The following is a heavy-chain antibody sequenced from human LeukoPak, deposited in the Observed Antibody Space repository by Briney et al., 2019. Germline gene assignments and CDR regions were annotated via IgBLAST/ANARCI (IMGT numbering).Heavy chain of an antibody. Sequence: GGSLRLSCAASGFSFSSNAMGWVRQAPGKGLEWVAGISDSGGSTNYADSVKGRFTISRDNPKNTLYLQMNSLRAEDTAVYFCARRGVVIRVILVGFHKEAFYFDSWGQGALVTVSS. V-gene: IGHV3-23*01. D-gene: IGHD3-22*01. J-gene: IGHJ4*02. CDR2: ISDSGGST. CDR1: GFSFSSNA. CDR3: ARRGVVIRVILVGFHKEAFYFDS.